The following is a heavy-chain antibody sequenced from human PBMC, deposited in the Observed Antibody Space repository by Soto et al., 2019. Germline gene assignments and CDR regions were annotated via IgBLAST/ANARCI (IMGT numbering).Heavy chain of an antibody. V-gene: IGHV5-51*01. D-gene: IGHD6-13*01. CDR1: GYSFSNYW. CDR2: IYPGDSET. CDR3: ACCSSSWEGHYDGMDV. J-gene: IGHJ6*02. Sequence: GESLKISCKGSGYSFSNYWIVWVRQMPGKGLEWMGIIYPGDSETKYSPSFQGQVTISTDKSINTAYLQWISLKASDTAMYYCACCSSSWEGHYDGMDVCAQGTTVPGS.